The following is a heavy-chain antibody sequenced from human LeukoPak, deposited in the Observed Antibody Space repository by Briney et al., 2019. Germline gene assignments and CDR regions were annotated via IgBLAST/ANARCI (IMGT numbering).Heavy chain of an antibody. CDR3: AREGAMATILFDY. CDR1: GGTFSSYA. D-gene: IGHD5-24*01. Sequence: GASVKVSCKASGGTFSSYAISWVRQAPGQGLEWTGGIIPIFGTANYAQKFQGRVTITADESTSTAYMELSSLRSEDTAVYYCAREGAMATILFDYWGQGTLVTVSS. J-gene: IGHJ4*02. CDR2: IIPIFGTA. V-gene: IGHV1-69*13.